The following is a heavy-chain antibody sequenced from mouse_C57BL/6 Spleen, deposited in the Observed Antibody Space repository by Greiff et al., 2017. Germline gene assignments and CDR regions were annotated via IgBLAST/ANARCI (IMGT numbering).Heavy chain of an antibody. CDR1: GYTFTSYW. Sequence: QVQLQQPGAELVRPGTSVKLSCKASGYTFTSYWMHWVKQRPGQGLEWIGVIDPSDSYTNYNQEFKGKATLTVDTSSSTAYMQLSSLTSEDSAVYYCARSEGLRQDYAMDYWGQGTSVTVSS. D-gene: IGHD2-4*01. V-gene: IGHV1-59*01. CDR3: ARSEGLRQDYAMDY. CDR2: IDPSDSYT. J-gene: IGHJ4*01.